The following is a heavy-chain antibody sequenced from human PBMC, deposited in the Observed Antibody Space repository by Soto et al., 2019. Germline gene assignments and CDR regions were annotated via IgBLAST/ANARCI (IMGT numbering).Heavy chain of an antibody. CDR2: IRGGGDDT. J-gene: IGHJ6*02. CDR3: AKVGGSTYYYYHGMDV. CDR1: GFTFDNYA. D-gene: IGHD3-16*01. V-gene: IGHV3-23*01. Sequence: EVQLLESGGGLVQPGGSLRLSCAASGFTFDNYAMSWVRQAPGKGLEWVSAIRGGGDDTYYADSVKGRFTISRDKSKNTLFLQMNSPTADETAVYYCAKVGGSTYYYYHGMDVWGQGTRVTVTS.